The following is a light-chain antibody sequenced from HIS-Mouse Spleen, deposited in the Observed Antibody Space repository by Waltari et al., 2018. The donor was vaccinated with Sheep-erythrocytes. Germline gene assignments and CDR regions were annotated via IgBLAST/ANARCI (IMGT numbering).Light chain of an antibody. CDR1: SSDVGGYNY. CDR3: CSYAGSSTPWV. CDR2: DVS. Sequence: QSALTQPRSVSGSPGQSVTISCTGTSSDVGGYNYVSWYQQHPGKAPKLMIYDVSKRPSGVPDRFSGYKAGNAAALSISGLQAEDEADYYCCSYAGSSTPWVFGGGTKLTVL. J-gene: IGLJ3*02. V-gene: IGLV2-11*01.